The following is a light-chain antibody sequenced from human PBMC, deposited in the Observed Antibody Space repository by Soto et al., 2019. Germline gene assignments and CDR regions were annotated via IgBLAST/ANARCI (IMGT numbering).Light chain of an antibody. Sequence: IQMTQSPSSLSASVGDRLSITCRASQVITNDLGWYQQKPGKAPKRLIYAASTLQSGVPSRFSGSGSGTEFTLTLSSLQPEDVATYYCLQLNTYPWTFGQGTMVEIK. CDR3: LQLNTYPWT. V-gene: IGKV1-17*01. J-gene: IGKJ1*01. CDR2: AAS. CDR1: QVITND.